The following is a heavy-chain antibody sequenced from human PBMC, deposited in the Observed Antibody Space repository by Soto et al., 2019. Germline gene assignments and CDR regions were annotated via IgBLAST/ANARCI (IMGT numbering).Heavy chain of an antibody. D-gene: IGHD2-15*01. CDR1: GFTFSDYY. V-gene: IGHV3-11*01. Sequence: GGSLRLSCAASGFTFSDYYMTWIRQAPGKGLEWVSYISSSGTGIYYADSVKGRFTISRDNAKNSLYLQMSSLRAEDTAFYYCARAYSDAFDIWGQGTMVTVS. J-gene: IGHJ3*02. CDR2: ISSSGTGI. CDR3: ARAYSDAFDI.